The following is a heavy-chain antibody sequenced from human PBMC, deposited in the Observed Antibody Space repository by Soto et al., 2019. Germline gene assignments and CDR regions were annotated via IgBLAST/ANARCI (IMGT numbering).Heavy chain of an antibody. J-gene: IGHJ5*02. V-gene: IGHV4-34*01. CDR2: IDHLGGT. Sequence: SETLSLTCAVYGGSLIGYRWSWIRQSPGKGLEWIGEIDHLGGTTYNASLRSRVTISLDTSKNQFYLSLNSLTAADTAVYFCARGIRSPWPWGQGTLVTVSS. CDR3: ARGIRSPWP. CDR1: GGSLIGYR. D-gene: IGHD3-10*01.